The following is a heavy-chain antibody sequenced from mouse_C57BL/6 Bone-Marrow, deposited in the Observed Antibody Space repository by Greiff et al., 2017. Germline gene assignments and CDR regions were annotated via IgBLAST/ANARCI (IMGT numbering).Heavy chain of an antibody. CDR1: GFTFSDYY. CDR2: ISNGGGST. CDR3: ARLDYYGSSWYFDV. V-gene: IGHV5-12*01. Sequence: EVKLVESGGGLVQPGGSLKLSCAASGFTFSDYYMYWVRQTPEKRLEWVAYISNGGGSTYYPDTVKGRFTISRDNAKNPLYLQMSRLKSEDTAMYYCARLDYYGSSWYFDVWGTGTTVTVSS. J-gene: IGHJ1*03. D-gene: IGHD1-1*01.